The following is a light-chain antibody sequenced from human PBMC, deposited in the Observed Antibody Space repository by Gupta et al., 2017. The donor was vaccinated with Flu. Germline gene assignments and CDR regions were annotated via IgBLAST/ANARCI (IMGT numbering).Light chain of an antibody. CDR2: AAS. CDR1: QRISSY. J-gene: IGKJ3*01. CDR3: QHRDITHFT. Sequence: DIQMTQSPSSLSASVGDRVTITCRASQRISSYLNWYQQKPGKAPKLLIYAASRVQSGVPSRFSGSGSGTDFTLTISSRQPEDFATYYCQHRDITHFTFGHGTKVDIK. V-gene: IGKV1-39*01.